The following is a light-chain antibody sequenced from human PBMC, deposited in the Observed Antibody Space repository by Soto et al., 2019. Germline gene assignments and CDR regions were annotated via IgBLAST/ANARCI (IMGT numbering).Light chain of an antibody. CDR1: SSDVGGYNY. Sequence: QSALTQPASVSGSPGQSITISCTGTSSDVGGYNYVSWYQQNPGKAPKLMIYEVSNRPSGVSNRFSGSKSGNTASLTISGPQAEDEADYYCCSYTSSSTLYVFGTGSKMTVL. CDR3: CSYTSSSTLYV. V-gene: IGLV2-14*01. J-gene: IGLJ1*01. CDR2: EVS.